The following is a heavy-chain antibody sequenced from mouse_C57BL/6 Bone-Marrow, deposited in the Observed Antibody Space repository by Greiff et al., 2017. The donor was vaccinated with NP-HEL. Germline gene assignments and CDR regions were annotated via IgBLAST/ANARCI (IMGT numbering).Heavy chain of an antibody. V-gene: IGHV14-4*01. CDR2: IDPENGDT. J-gene: IGHJ1*03. CDR3: TPDGYYPYWYFDV. D-gene: IGHD2-3*01. Sequence: VQLQQPGAELVRPGASVKLSCTASGFNIKDDYMHWVKQRPEQGLEWIGWIDPENGDTEYASKFQGKATITADTSSNTAYLQLSSLTSEDTAVYYCTPDGYYPYWYFDVWGTGTTVTVSS. CDR1: GFNIKDDY.